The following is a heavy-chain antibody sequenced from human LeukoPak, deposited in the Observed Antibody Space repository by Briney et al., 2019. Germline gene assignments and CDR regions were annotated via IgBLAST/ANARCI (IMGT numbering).Heavy chain of an antibody. J-gene: IGHJ3*02. CDR1: GGSISSYY. Sequence: PSETLSLTCTVSGGSISSYYWSWIRQPAGKGLEWIGRIYTSGSTNYNPSLKSRVTMSLDTSKNQFSLKLNSVTAADTALYFCARERILVGANDAFDIWGQGTMVTVSS. CDR3: ARERILVGANDAFDI. CDR2: IYTSGST. D-gene: IGHD1-26*01. V-gene: IGHV4-4*07.